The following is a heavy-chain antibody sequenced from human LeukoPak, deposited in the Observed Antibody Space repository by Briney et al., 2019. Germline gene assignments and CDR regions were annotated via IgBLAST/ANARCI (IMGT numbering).Heavy chain of an antibody. CDR2: IYYSGST. CDR1: GGSISSSSYY. J-gene: IGHJ4*02. D-gene: IGHD4-23*01. V-gene: IGHV4-39*07. CDR3: ARVTDYGGETTIDY. Sequence: SETLSLTCTVSGGSISSSSYYWGWIRQPPGKGLEWIGSIYYSGSTYYNPSLKSRVTISVDTSKNQFSPKLSSVTAADTAVYYCARVTDYGGETTIDYWGQGTLVTVSS.